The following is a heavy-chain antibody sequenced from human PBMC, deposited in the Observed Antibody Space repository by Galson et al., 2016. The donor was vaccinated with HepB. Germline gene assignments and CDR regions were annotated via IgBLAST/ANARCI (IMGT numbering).Heavy chain of an antibody. CDR3: ARRGDGYNYNYGLDV. Sequence: QSGAEVKKPGESLKISCKGSGYSFTTYWVAWVRQMPGKGLEWMGIIYPGDSDIRYSPSFQGQVTISADRSISTAYLQWSSLKASDSAMYYCARRGDGYNYNYGLDVWGQGTTVTVSS. CDR2: IYPGDSDI. D-gene: IGHD5-24*01. V-gene: IGHV5-51*01. CDR1: GYSFTTYW. J-gene: IGHJ6*02.